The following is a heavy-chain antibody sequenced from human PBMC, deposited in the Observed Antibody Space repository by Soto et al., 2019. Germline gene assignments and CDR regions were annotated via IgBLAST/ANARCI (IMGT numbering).Heavy chain of an antibody. V-gene: IGHV3-23*01. CDR3: AXDRGIVVVPAPLDAFDI. CDR2: ISGSGGST. Sequence: PGGSLRLSCAASGFTFSSYAISWVRPAPGKGLEWVSAISGSGGSTYYADSVKGRFTISRDNSKNTLYLQMNSLRAEDTAVYYCAXDRGIVVVPAPLDAFDIWGQGTMVTVSS. CDR1: GFTFSSYA. D-gene: IGHD2-2*01. J-gene: IGHJ3*02.